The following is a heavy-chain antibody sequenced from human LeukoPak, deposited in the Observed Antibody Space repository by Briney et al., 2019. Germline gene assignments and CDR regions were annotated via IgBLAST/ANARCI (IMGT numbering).Heavy chain of an antibody. CDR2: IIPFVDIT. CDR3: ARDSGYCSTANCYKPADY. V-gene: IGHV1-69*04. CDR1: GGTFSTYA. Sequence: GASVKVSCKASGGTFSTYAISWVRQAPGQGLEWTGRIIPFVDITNYAQKFQGRVTIAADKSTNTAYLELSSLRSEDTALYFCARDSGYCSTANCYKPADYWGQGTLVTVSS. J-gene: IGHJ4*02. D-gene: IGHD2-2*03.